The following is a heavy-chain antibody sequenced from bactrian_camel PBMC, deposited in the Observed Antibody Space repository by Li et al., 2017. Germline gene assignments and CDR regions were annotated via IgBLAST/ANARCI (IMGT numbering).Heavy chain of an antibody. CDR1: GRPISRTC. CDR3: TARELY. CDR2: IDRDGST. V-gene: IGHV3S53*01. Sequence: HVQLVESGGGSVQAGGSLRLSCVASGRPISRTCMGWFRQAPGKEREGVAAIDRDGSTRYADSVRGRFTISRDNAKNTLNLQMNSLKSEDTAMYWCTARELYWGQGTQVTVS. J-gene: IGHJ4*01.